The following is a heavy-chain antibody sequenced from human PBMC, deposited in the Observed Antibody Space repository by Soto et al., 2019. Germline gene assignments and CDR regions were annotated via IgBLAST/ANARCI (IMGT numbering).Heavy chain of an antibody. Sequence: GASVKFSCKASGGTFSSYAISWVRQAPGQGLEWMGGIIPIFGTANYAQKFQGRVTITADESTSTAYMELSSLRSEDTAVYYCAREYERYFDWLPSTPRVCWFDPWGQGTLVTVSS. J-gene: IGHJ5*02. CDR2: IIPIFGTA. CDR1: GGTFSSYA. CDR3: AREYERYFDWLPSTPRVCWFDP. D-gene: IGHD3-9*01. V-gene: IGHV1-69*13.